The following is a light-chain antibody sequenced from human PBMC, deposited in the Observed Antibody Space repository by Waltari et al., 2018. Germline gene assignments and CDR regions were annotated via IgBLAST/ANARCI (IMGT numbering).Light chain of an antibody. CDR3: QSFDYLLNGSL. CDR2: FNN. J-gene: IGLJ3*02. Sequence: QSVLTQPPTVSGAPGQRVTISCTGSNSNIGAGYDVHWYQQLPGTAPKLLIYFNNSRPAGGPDRFSGSKYGTSASLAITGLQADDEADYYCQSFDYLLNGSLFGGGTKLTVL. V-gene: IGLV1-40*01. CDR1: NSNIGAGYD.